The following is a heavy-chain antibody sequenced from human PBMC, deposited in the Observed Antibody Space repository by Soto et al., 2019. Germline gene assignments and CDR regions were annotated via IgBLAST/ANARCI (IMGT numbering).Heavy chain of an antibody. CDR3: AREGIAAAGTSTHYGMDV. D-gene: IGHD6-13*01. V-gene: IGHV1-2*04. J-gene: IGHJ6*02. CDR2: INPNSGGT. Sequence: GASVKVSCKASGYTFTGYYMHWVRQAPGQGLEWMGWINPNSGGTNYVQKFQGWVTMTRDTSISTAYMELSRLRSDDTAVYYCAREGIAAAGTSTHYGMDVWGQGTTVTVSS. CDR1: GYTFTGYY.